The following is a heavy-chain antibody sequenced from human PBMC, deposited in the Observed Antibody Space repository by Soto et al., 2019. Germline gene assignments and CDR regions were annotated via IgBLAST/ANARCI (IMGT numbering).Heavy chain of an antibody. CDR2: ISGSGGST. CDR3: AKARSRIAAAGTSFDY. D-gene: IGHD6-13*01. J-gene: IGHJ4*01. Sequence: EVQLLESGGGLVQPGGSLRLSCAASGFTFSSYAMSWVRQAPGKGLEWVSAISGSGGSTYYADSVKGRFTISRDNSKNMLYLQMNCLRAVDTAVYYCAKARSRIAAAGTSFDYWDHGTLVTVSS. V-gene: IGHV3-23*01. CDR1: GFTFSSYA.